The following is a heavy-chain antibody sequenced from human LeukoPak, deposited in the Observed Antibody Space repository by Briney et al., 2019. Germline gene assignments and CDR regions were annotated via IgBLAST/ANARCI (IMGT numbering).Heavy chain of an antibody. V-gene: IGHV1-18*01. D-gene: IGHD3-16*01. Sequence: ASVKVSCKASGFTFTNYGISWVRQAPGQGLEWMGWVSAYNGDTNYAQKLQDRVTMTTDTSTSTAYMELRSLRSDDTAMYYCARDEGVGERGAYWGQGTLVTVSS. CDR1: GFTFTNYG. CDR3: ARDEGVGERGAY. CDR2: VSAYNGDT. J-gene: IGHJ4*02.